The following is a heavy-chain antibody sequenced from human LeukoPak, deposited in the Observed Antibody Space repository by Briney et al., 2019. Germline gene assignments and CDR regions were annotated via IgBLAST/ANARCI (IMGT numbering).Heavy chain of an antibody. CDR2: IYYSGST. CDR1: GGSISSSSYY. D-gene: IGHD5-18*01. J-gene: IGHJ4*02. CDR3: ASGPVAMVTW. Sequence: WETLSLTCTVSGGSISSSSYYWGWIRQPPGKGLEWIGSIYYSGSTYYNPSLKSRVTISVDTSKNQFSLKLSSVTAADTAVYYCASGPVAMVTWWGQGTLVTVSS. V-gene: IGHV4-39*01.